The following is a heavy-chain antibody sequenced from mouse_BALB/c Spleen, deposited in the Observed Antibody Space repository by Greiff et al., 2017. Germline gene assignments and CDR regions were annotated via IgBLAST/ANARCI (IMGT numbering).Heavy chain of an antibody. D-gene: IGHD3-3*01. CDR2: ISSGGSYT. Sequence: EVHLVESGGGLVKPGGSLKLSCAASGFTFSSYAMSWVRQTPEKRLEWVATISSGGSYTYYPDSVKGRFTISRDNAKNTLYLQMSSLKSEDTAMYYCTRDEGTGYWGQGTTLTVSS. J-gene: IGHJ2*01. CDR1: GFTFSSYA. CDR3: TRDEGTGY. V-gene: IGHV5-6-4*01.